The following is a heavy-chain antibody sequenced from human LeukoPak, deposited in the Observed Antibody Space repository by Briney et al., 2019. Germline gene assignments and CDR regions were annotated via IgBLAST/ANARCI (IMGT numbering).Heavy chain of an antibody. CDR2: INPNSGGT. CDR3: ARDRGYSSGWYLEWDY. Sequence: LGASVKVSCKASGYTFTGYYMHWVRQAPGQGLEWMGWINPNSGGTNYAQKFQGRVTMTRDTSISTAYMELSRLRSDDTAVYYCARDRGYSSGWYLEWDYWGQGTLVTVSS. CDR1: GYTFTGYY. V-gene: IGHV1-2*03. D-gene: IGHD6-19*01. J-gene: IGHJ4*02.